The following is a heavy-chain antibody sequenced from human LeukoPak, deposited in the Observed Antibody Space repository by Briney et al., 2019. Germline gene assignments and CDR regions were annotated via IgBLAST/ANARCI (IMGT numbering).Heavy chain of an antibody. D-gene: IGHD1-26*01. Sequence: GGSLRLSCAASGFTFSTYAMSWVRQAPGKGLEWVSAISGSGGSTYYADSVKGRFTISRDNSKNTLDLQMNSLRVEDTAIYYCAKDRTVGASYWYFDLWGRGTLVTVSS. CDR2: ISGSGGST. CDR3: AKDRTVGASYWYFDL. J-gene: IGHJ2*01. V-gene: IGHV3-23*01. CDR1: GFTFSTYA.